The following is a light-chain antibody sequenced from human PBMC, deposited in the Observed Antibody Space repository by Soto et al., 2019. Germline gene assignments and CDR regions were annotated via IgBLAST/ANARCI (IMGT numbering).Light chain of an antibody. Sequence: EIVMTQSPATLSVSPGERATLSCRASQSVSSNLAWYQQKPGQAPRLLIYGASTRATGIPARFSGSGSGTQFTLTISSLQSEDFAVYYCQQYNVWPRGGTFGQGTKVEIK. V-gene: IGKV3-15*01. CDR2: GAS. J-gene: IGKJ1*01. CDR3: QQYNVWPRGGT. CDR1: QSVSSN.